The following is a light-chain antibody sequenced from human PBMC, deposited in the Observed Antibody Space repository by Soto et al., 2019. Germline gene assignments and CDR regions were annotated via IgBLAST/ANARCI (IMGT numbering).Light chain of an antibody. CDR1: QSISIW. J-gene: IGKJ5*01. V-gene: IGKV1-5*03. CDR3: QQLNTYLIT. CDR2: KAS. Sequence: DIQMTQSPSTLSASVGDRVTITCLASQSISIWLAWYQQKPGKAPKILIYKASSLESGVPSRFSGSGSGTEFTLTISSLQPDDFATYYCQQLNTYLITFGQGTRLEIK.